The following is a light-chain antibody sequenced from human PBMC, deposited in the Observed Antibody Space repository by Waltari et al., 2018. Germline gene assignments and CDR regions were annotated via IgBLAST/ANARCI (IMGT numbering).Light chain of an antibody. CDR1: SSDVGGYNR. Sequence: QSALTQPPSVSGSPGQSVAISCTGTSSDVGGYNRVSWYKQPPLTAPKLTIYEVSNRPSGVPDRFSGSKSSNTASLTISGLQAEDEGDYYCISYTSTSTTWVFGGGTKLTVL. V-gene: IGLV2-18*02. J-gene: IGLJ3*02. CDR2: EVS. CDR3: ISYTSTSTTWV.